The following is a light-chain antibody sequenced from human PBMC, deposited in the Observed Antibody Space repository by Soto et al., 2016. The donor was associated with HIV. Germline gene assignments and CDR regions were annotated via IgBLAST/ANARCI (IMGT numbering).Light chain of an antibody. CDR1: QNLVHRDGNIY. V-gene: IGKV2-30*02. CDR2: KVS. Sequence: DVVLTQSALSLPVTLGQPASISCRSSQNLVHRDGNIYLNWFHQRPDQSLRRLIYKVSNRDSGVPERFSGSGSGTDFTLKISRVEAGDVGVYYCVQGTHWPRTFGQGTKLEVK. J-gene: IGKJ1*01. CDR3: VQGTHWPRT.